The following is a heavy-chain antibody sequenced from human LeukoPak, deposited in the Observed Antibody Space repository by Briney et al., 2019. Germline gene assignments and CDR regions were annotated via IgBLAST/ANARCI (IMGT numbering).Heavy chain of an antibody. CDR3: ARVLPSTGGIITIFGVYYYYMDV. Sequence: GASVKVSCKASGYTFTSYYMHWVRQAPGQGLEWMGIINPSGGSTSYAQKFQGRVTMTRDTSTSTAYMELRSLRSDDTAVYYCARVLPSTGGIITIFGVYYYYMDVWGKGTTVTVSS. V-gene: IGHV1-46*01. J-gene: IGHJ6*03. CDR1: GYTFTSYY. CDR2: INPSGGST. D-gene: IGHD3-3*01.